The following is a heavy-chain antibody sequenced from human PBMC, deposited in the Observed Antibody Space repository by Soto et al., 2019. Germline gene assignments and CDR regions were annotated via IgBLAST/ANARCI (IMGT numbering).Heavy chain of an antibody. CDR1: GFTFSNAW. V-gene: IGHV3-15*07. CDR2: IKSKTDGGTT. J-gene: IGHJ4*02. D-gene: IGHD5-18*01. CDR3: ATVKSPGYSYTFDY. Sequence: PGGSLRLSCAASGFTFSNAWMNWVRQAPGKGLEWVGRIKSKTDGGTTDYAAPVKGRFTISRDDSKNTLYLQMNSLKTEDTAVYYCATVKSPGYSYTFDYWGQGTLVTVSS.